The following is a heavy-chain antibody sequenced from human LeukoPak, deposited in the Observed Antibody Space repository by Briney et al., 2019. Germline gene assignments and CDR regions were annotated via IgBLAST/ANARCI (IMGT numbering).Heavy chain of an antibody. V-gene: IGHV3-21*01. Sequence: GGSLRLSCAASGFTFSSYSMNWVRQAPGKGLEWVSSISSSSSYIYYADSVKGRFTISRDNAKNSLYLQMNSLRAEDTAVYYCASLPYYYDSSGYLVYWGQGTLVTVSS. J-gene: IGHJ4*02. CDR2: ISSSSSYI. D-gene: IGHD3-22*01. CDR1: GFTFSSYS. CDR3: ASLPYYYDSSGYLVY.